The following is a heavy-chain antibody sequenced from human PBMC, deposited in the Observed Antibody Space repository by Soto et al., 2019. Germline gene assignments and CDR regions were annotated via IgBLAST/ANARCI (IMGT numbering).Heavy chain of an antibody. CDR2: LNDSGST. J-gene: IGHJ1*01. CDR3: ARGRGGVQH. CDR1: GGSFSGYY. Sequence: ETLSLTCAVYGGSFSGYYCSWIRQPPGKGLEWIGELNDSGSTNYNASLKSRVSISVDTSKNQFSLKLSSVTAADTAVYYCARGRGGVQHWGQGTLVTVSS. V-gene: IGHV4-34*01. D-gene: IGHD3-10*01.